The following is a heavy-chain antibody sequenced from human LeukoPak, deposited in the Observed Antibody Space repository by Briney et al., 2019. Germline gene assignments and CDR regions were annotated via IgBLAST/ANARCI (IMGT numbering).Heavy chain of an antibody. Sequence: SGGSLRLSCAASGFTFSSYWMHWVRQPPGRGLVWVSRIDSHGSSTSYADSVKGRFTISRDNAKNTLFLQMNSLRAEDTAIYYCASSTYSGSHWDAFDIWGQGTMVTVSS. CDR1: GFTFSSYW. D-gene: IGHD1-26*01. CDR2: IDSHGSST. CDR3: ASSTYSGSHWDAFDI. V-gene: IGHV3-74*01. J-gene: IGHJ3*02.